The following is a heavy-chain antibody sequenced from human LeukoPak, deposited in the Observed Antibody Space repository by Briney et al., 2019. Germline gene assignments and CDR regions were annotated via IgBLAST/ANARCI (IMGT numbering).Heavy chain of an antibody. J-gene: IGHJ3*02. CDR1: GGSISSYY. D-gene: IGHD3-22*01. Sequence: SETLSLTCTVSGGSISSYYWSWIRQPPGKGLEWIGYISDSGNTNYNPSLKSRVTISVDTSTNQFSLKLSSVTAADTAVYCCAREESYYDPTGYYFLGAFDIWGQGTMVTVSS. CDR2: ISDSGNT. CDR3: AREESYYDPTGYYFLGAFDI. V-gene: IGHV4-59*01.